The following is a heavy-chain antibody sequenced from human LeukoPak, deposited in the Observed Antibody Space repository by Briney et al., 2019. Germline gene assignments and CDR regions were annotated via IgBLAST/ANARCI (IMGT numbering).Heavy chain of an antibody. V-gene: IGHV3-74*01. D-gene: IGHD6-13*01. CDR2: IETDGSST. CDR3: ARDPSSWNGFFDS. J-gene: IGHJ4*02. CDR1: GYTFRSYW. Sequence: GGSLRLTCEASGYTFRSYWMHWVRHAPGKGLMWVSRIETDGSSTNYADSVKGRFTISRDNARNTVYLQMNSLRADDTAVYYCARDPSSWNGFFDSWGQGTLVTVSS.